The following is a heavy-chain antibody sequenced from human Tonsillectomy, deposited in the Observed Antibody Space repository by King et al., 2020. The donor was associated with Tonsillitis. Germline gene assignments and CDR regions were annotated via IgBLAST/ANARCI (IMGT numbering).Heavy chain of an antibody. D-gene: IGHD4-23*01. V-gene: IGHV4-4*07. CDR3: ARDRVRNYGGDWFDP. CDR2: IDRSGST. Sequence: VQLQESGPGLVKPSETLSLTCTVSGGSMSGSWSWIRQPAGKGRECIGRIDRSGSTHYHPSLHSHVTMSVDTSNNQFSLRLDSVTAADTAIYYCARDRVRNYGGDWFDPWGQGTLVTVSS. J-gene: IGHJ5*02. CDR1: GGSMSGS.